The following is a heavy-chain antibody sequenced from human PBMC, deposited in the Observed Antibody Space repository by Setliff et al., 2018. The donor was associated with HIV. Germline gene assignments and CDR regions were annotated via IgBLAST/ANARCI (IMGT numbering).Heavy chain of an antibody. CDR1: GFTFSSYA. Sequence: GGSLRLSCSASGFTFSSYAMHWVRQAPGKGLEYVSAISSNGGSTYYADSVKGRFTISRDNSKNTLYLQMSSLRVEDTAVYYCVRDRETVSISGVAVPYFDYWGQGTQVTVSS. V-gene: IGHV3-64D*09. CDR2: ISSNGGST. CDR3: VRDRETVSISGVAVPYFDY. J-gene: IGHJ4*02. D-gene: IGHD3-3*01.